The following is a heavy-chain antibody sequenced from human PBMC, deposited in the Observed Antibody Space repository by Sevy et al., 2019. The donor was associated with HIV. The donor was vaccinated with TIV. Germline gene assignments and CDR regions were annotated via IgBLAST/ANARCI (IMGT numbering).Heavy chain of an antibody. D-gene: IGHD3-22*01. CDR2: FDPEDGKT. J-gene: IGHJ4*02. V-gene: IGHV1-24*01. CDR1: GYTLTKLS. CDR3: AITKDYYDNSGYPFDY. Sequence: ASVKVSCKVSGYTLTKLSMHWVRQAPGKGLEWMGTFDPEDGKTIYAEKFQGRVTMTEDTSIDTAYMELSSLRSEDTAVFYCAITKDYYDNSGYPFDYWGQGTLVTVSS.